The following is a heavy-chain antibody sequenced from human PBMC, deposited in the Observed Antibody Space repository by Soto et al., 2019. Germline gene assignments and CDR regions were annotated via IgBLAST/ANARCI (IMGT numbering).Heavy chain of an antibody. CDR1: GGSISSSSYY. CDR3: ASLNYDILTGYYY. V-gene: IGHV4-39*01. Sequence: PSETLSLTCTVSGGSISSSSYYWGWIRQPPGKGLEWIGSIYYSGSTYYNPSLKSRVTISVDTSKNQFSLKLSSVTAADTAVYYCASLNYDILTGYYYWGQGTLVTVSS. CDR2: IYYSGST. J-gene: IGHJ4*02. D-gene: IGHD3-9*01.